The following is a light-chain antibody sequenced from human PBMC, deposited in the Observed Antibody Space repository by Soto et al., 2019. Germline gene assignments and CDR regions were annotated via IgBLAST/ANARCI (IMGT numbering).Light chain of an antibody. CDR3: QQSYSTSWT. V-gene: IGKV1-39*01. J-gene: IGKJ1*01. CDR2: AAS. CDR1: QSISSY. Sequence: DIQMTQSPSSLSASVGDRVTITCRASQSISSYLNWYQQKPGKAPKLLIYAASSLQSGVPSRFSGSASGTDFTLTISSLQPEDFATYYCQQSYSTSWTFGQRTKVDIK.